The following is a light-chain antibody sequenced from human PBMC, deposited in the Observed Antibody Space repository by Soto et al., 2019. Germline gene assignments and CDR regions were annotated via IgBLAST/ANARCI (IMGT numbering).Light chain of an antibody. CDR3: QQTFSVTPLT. J-gene: IGKJ4*01. Sequence: DIQMTQSPSSLSASVGDTVTISCRASRSIRAYLNWYQHKPGKAPNLLIYGATTLHSGVPSRFSRSGSGTDFSLTISSLQPEDFVTYYCQQTFSVTPLTFGGGTKVEI. V-gene: IGKV1-39*01. CDR1: RSIRAY. CDR2: GAT.